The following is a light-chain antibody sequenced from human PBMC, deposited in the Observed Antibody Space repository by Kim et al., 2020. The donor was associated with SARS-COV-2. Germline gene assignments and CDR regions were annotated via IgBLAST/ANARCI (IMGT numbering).Light chain of an antibody. CDR1: SSDVGGYNY. CDR2: DVN. Sequence: GQSITISCTGTSSDVGGYNYVSWYQQHPEKAPKVIIFDVNKRPSGVSNRFSGSKSGNTASLTISGLQAEDEGDYYCSSYTSSSTRVFGTGTKVTVL. J-gene: IGLJ1*01. V-gene: IGLV2-14*03. CDR3: SSYTSSSTRV.